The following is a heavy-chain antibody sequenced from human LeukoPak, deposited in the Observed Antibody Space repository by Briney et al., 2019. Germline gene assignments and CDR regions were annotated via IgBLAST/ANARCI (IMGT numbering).Heavy chain of an antibody. Sequence: GRSLRLSCAVSGFTFRSYGTHWVRQAPGKGLEWVAVISYDESNKNYADSVKGRFTISRDNSKNTLYLQMNSLRADGTAVYYCAKDLGVVVVTHWGQGTLVTVSS. J-gene: IGHJ4*02. CDR3: AKDLGVVVVTH. CDR2: ISYDESNK. CDR1: GFTFRSYG. V-gene: IGHV3-30*18. D-gene: IGHD2-15*01.